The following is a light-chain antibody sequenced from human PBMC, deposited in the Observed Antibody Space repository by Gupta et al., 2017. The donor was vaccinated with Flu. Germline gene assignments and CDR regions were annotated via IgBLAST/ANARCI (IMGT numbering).Light chain of an antibody. CDR1: TRDIGTYHY. V-gene: IGLV2-11*03. Sequence: GTTRDIGTYHYVSWYQQHPGKAPKLMIYEVSKRPSGVPDRFSGSKSGTTASLTISGLQAEDEADYYCCSYGITDLFGSGTKLTVL. J-gene: IGLJ1*01. CDR2: EVS. CDR3: CSYGITDL.